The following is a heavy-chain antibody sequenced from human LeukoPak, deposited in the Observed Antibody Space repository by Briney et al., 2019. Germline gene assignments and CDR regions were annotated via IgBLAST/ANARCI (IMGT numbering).Heavy chain of an antibody. D-gene: IGHD3-9*01. Sequence: PGGSLRLSCAASGFMFSRYWMSWVHQAPGKGLEWVAKIKHDGSEQYYGDSVKGRFTILRDNARNSLYLQMNSLSVENKGVYFCARDPLTPYDYYMDVWGKGTTVIVSS. CDR2: IKHDGSEQ. CDR3: ARDPLTPYDYYMDV. CDR1: GFMFSRYW. J-gene: IGHJ6*03. V-gene: IGHV3-7*01.